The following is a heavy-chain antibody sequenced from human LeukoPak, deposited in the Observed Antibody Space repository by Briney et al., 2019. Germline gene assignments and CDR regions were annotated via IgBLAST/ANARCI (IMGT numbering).Heavy chain of an antibody. Sequence: ASVKVSCKASGYTFTGYYMHWVRQAPGQGLEWMGWINPNSGGTNYAQKFQGRVTMTRDASISAAYMELSRLTSDDTAVYYCAKLAAAGTAHYYFDYWGQGTLVTVSS. CDR2: INPNSGGT. J-gene: IGHJ4*02. V-gene: IGHV1-2*02. CDR1: GYTFTGYY. CDR3: AKLAAAGTAHYYFDY. D-gene: IGHD6-13*01.